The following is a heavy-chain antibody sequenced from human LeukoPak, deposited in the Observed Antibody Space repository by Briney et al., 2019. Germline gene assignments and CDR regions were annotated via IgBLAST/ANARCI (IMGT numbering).Heavy chain of an antibody. J-gene: IGHJ4*02. CDR2: IGSGAEST. CDR1: GFTFSSSA. D-gene: IGHD6-19*01. Sequence: GGSLRLSCSASGFTFSSSAMSWVRQAPGKGLERVSAIGSGAESTYYADSVKGRFTISRDNSKNTLSLQMNSLRVEDSAVYYCAKGSQGWPYYFDYWGQGTLVTVSS. CDR3: AKGSQGWPYYFDY. V-gene: IGHV3-23*01.